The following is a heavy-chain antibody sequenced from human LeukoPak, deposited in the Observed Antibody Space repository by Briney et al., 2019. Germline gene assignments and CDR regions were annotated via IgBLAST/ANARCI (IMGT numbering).Heavy chain of an antibody. CDR1: GFTFSSYG. V-gene: IGHV3-33*01. Sequence: PGGSLRLSCAASGFTFSSYGMHWVRQAPGKGLEWVAVIWYDGSNKYYADSVKGRFTISRDNSKNTLYLQMNSLRAEDTAVYYCASTYYDISTGYLYDAFDIWGQGTMVTVSS. J-gene: IGHJ3*02. CDR2: IWYDGSNK. D-gene: IGHD3-9*01. CDR3: ASTYYDISTGYLYDAFDI.